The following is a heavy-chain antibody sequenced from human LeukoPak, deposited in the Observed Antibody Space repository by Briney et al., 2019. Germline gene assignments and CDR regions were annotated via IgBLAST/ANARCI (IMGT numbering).Heavy chain of an antibody. CDR2: MNPNNANT. D-gene: IGHD3-10*01. V-gene: IGHV1-8*01. CDR1: GYTFTSYD. J-gene: IGHJ3*02. CDR3: TTHSADAFDI. Sequence: ASVKVSCKASGYTFTSYDINWVRQATGQGLGWMGWMNPNNANTGYTRKFQGRVTMTRNTSISTAYMELSSLRSEDTAVYYCTTHSADAFDIWGQGTMVTVSS.